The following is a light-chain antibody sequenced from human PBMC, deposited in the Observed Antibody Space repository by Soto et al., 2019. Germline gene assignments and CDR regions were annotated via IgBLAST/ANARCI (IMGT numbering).Light chain of an antibody. CDR2: DVN. CDR3: SSYAGFNQVI. V-gene: IGLV2-8*01. J-gene: IGLJ2*01. Sequence: QSVLTQPPSASGSPGQSVTISCTGTSNDVGLYNFVSWYQQHPGKAPKLTIYDVNKRPSGVPVRFSGSKSGNTASLTVSGLQAEDEASYYCSSYAGFNQVIFGGGTKVTVL. CDR1: SNDVGLYNF.